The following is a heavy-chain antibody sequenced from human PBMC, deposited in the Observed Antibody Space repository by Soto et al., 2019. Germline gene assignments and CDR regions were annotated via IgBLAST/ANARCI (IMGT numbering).Heavy chain of an antibody. CDR1: GGSISSYY. CDR3: ARMYYYDSSDYGPCNCFDP. D-gene: IGHD3-22*01. CDR2: IYYSGST. V-gene: IGHV4-59*01. J-gene: IGHJ5*02. Sequence: LSLTCTVSGGSISSYYWSWIRQPPGKGLEWSGYIYYSGSTNYNPSLKSRVTISVDTSKNQFSLKLSSVTAADTAVYYCARMYYYDSSDYGPCNCFDPWGQGTLVTVSS.